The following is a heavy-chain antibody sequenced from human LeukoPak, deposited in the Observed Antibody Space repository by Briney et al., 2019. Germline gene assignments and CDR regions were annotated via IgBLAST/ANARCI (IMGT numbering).Heavy chain of an antibody. CDR2: IYSGGST. Sequence: PGGSLRLSCAASGSTFSSYAMSWVRQAPGKGLEWVSVIYSGGSTYYADSVKGRFTISRDNSKNTLYLQMNSLRAEDTAVYYCARDQHDSSGTWGQGTLVTVSS. J-gene: IGHJ5*02. CDR3: ARDQHDSSGT. CDR1: GSTFSSYA. D-gene: IGHD3-22*01. V-gene: IGHV3-66*01.